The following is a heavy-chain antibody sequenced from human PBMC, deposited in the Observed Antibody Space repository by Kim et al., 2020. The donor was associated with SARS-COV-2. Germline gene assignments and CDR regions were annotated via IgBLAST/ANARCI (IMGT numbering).Heavy chain of an antibody. D-gene: IGHD2-21*01. J-gene: IGHJ6*02. Sequence: DSVKGRFTISRDNAKNSLYLQMNSLGVEDTAVYYCAGDVFEFLLVNAMDVWGQGTTVTVSS. CDR3: AGDVFEFLLVNAMDV. V-gene: IGHV3-11*04.